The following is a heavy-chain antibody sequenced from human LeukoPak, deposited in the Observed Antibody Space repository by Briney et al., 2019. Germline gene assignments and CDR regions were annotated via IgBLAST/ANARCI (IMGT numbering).Heavy chain of an antibody. CDR1: GGTFSSYS. Sequence: RASVTVSCTASGGTFSSYSISWVRQAPGQGLEWMGGIIPIFDTADYAQKFQGRVTITADESTSTAYMELSSLRSEDTAVYYCARPAGRGYYYGMDVWGQGTTVTVSS. J-gene: IGHJ6*02. CDR3: ARPAGRGYYYGMDV. V-gene: IGHV1-69*01. CDR2: IIPIFDTA.